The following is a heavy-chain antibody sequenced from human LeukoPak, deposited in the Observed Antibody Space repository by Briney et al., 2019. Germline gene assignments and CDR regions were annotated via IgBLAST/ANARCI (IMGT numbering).Heavy chain of an antibody. CDR3: ARDISRSAVAGTFFGY. J-gene: IGHJ4*02. D-gene: IGHD6-19*01. CDR2: ISAYNGNT. Sequence: ASVTVSCKASGYTFTSYGISWVRQAPGQGLEWMGWISAYNGNTNYAQKLQGRVTMTTDTSTSTAYMELRSLRSDDTAVYYCARDISRSAVAGTFFGYWGQGTLVTVSS. V-gene: IGHV1-18*01. CDR1: GYTFTSYG.